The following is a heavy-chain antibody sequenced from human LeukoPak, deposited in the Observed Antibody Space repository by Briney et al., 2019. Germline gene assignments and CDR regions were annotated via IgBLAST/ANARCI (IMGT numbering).Heavy chain of an antibody. J-gene: IGHJ4*02. CDR1: EFTVDDTY. D-gene: IGHD6-13*01. Sequence: GGSLRLSCAASEFTVDDTYMSWVRQAPGKGLEWVSVVYSGGRTFYADSVTGRFTISRDNSKNTVYLQMNSLRADDMAVYYCARQAAAGLDYWGQGTLVTVSS. CDR2: VYSGGRT. V-gene: IGHV3-66*02. CDR3: ARQAAAGLDY.